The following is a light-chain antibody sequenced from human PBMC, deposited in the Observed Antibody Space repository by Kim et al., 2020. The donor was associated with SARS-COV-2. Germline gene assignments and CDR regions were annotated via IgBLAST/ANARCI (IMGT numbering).Light chain of an antibody. V-gene: IGKV1-6*01. J-gene: IGKJ1*01. CDR2: GAS. CDR1: QDIRND. CDR3: LQDYIYPRT. Sequence: ASVGDRVTITCRASQDIRNDLGWYQHKSGKAPKVLIYGASTLQSGVPSRFSGNGSGTDFTLTISSLQPEDFATYYCLQDYIYPRTFGQGTKVEIK.